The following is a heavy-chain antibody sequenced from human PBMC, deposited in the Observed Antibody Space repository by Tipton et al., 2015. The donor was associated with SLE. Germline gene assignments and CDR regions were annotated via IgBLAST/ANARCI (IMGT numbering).Heavy chain of an antibody. CDR3: ARDGGWTGYFDY. V-gene: IGHV3-33*08. CDR1: GFTFSSYG. D-gene: IGHD3-16*01. Sequence: SLRLSCAASGFTFSSYGMHWVRQAPGKGLEWVAFIRYDGSNKYYADSVKGRFTISRDNSKNTLYLQMNSLRAEDTAVYYCARDGGWTGYFDYWGQGTLVTVSS. J-gene: IGHJ4*02. CDR2: IRYDGSNK.